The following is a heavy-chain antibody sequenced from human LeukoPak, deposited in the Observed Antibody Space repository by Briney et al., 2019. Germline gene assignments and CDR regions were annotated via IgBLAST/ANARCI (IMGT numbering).Heavy chain of an antibody. V-gene: IGHV1-2*02. CDR2: INPNSGGT. CDR3: ARGAWIQGPHDY. CDR1: GYTFTGYY. Sequence: AAVKVSCKASGYTFTGYYMHWVRQAPGQGLEWMGWINPNSGGTNYAQKFQGRVTMTRDTSISTAYMELSRLRSDDTAVYYCARGAWIQGPHDYWGQGTLVTVSS. J-gene: IGHJ4*02. D-gene: IGHD5-18*01.